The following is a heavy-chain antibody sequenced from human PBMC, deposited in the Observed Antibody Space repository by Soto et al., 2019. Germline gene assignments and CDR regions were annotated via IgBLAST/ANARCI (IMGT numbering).Heavy chain of an antibody. V-gene: IGHV4-31*03. CDR3: ARWVEVSLDYFDS. Sequence: SETLSLTCTVSGGSISNGYYYWSWVRQNPGKGLEWIGHIYHSGRTYYNPSLKSRVTISVDTSKNQFSLNLSSVTAADTAVYYCARWVEVSLDYFDSWGQGPPVTVSS. CDR2: IYHSGRT. D-gene: IGHD2-15*01. CDR1: GGSISNGYYY. J-gene: IGHJ4*02.